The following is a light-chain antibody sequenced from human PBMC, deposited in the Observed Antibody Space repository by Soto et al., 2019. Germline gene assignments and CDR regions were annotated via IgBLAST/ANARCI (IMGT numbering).Light chain of an antibody. CDR3: CSYAGSYSLV. CDR2: DVT. Sequence: QSALTQPRSVSGSPGQSVTISCTGTSSDVGGYNYVSWYQQYPGKAPKPMIFDVTKRPSGVPDRFSGSKSDNTASLTISGLQAEDEADYYCCSYAGSYSLVFGGGTKVTVL. CDR1: SSDVGGYNY. V-gene: IGLV2-11*01. J-gene: IGLJ2*01.